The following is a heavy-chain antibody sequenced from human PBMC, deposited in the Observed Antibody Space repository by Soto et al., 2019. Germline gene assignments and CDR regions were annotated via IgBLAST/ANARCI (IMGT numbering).Heavy chain of an antibody. D-gene: IGHD6-6*01. J-gene: IGHJ6*02. CDR2: VSYDGSNK. CDR1: GFTFSSYG. V-gene: IGHV3-30*18. CDR3: AKSRRRIAALPLCYGMDV. Sequence: GGSLRLSCAASGFTFSSYGMHWVRQAPGKGLEWVAVVSYDGSNKYYADSVKGRFTISRDNSKNTLYLQMNSLRAEDTAVYYCAKSRRRIAALPLCYGMDVWGQGTTVTVSS.